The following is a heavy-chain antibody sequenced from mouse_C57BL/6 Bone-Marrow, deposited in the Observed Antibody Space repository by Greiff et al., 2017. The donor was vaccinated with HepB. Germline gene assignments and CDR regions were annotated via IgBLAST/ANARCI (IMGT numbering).Heavy chain of an antibody. CDR1: GYAFSSYW. D-gene: IGHD1-1*01. CDR3: AMEEYYVSSYWYFDV. V-gene: IGHV1-80*01. Sequence: QVQLQQSGAELVKPGASVKISCKASGYAFSSYWMNWVKQRPGEGLEWIGQIYPGDGDTNYNGKFKGKATLTADKSSSTAYMKLSSRTSEDSAVYFCAMEEYYVSSYWYFDVWGTGTTVTGSS. CDR2: IYPGDGDT. J-gene: IGHJ1*03.